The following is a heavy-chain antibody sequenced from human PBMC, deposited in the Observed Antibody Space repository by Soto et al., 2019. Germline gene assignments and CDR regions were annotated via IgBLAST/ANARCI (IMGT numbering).Heavy chain of an antibody. CDR3: ARSTPRRYGVCYAFDY. CDR1: GGSISSGGYY. Sequence: PSETLSLTCTVSGGSISSGGYYWSWIRQHPGKGLEWIGYIYYSGSTYYNPSLKSRVTISVDTSKNQFSLKLSSVTAADTAVYYCARSTPRRYGVCYAFDYWGQGTLVTVSS. J-gene: IGHJ4*02. D-gene: IGHD2-8*01. V-gene: IGHV4-31*03. CDR2: IYYSGST.